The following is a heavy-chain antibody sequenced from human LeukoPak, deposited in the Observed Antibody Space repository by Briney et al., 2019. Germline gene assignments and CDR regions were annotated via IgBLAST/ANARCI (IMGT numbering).Heavy chain of an antibody. CDR2: IKSKTDGGTT. CDR1: GFTFSNAW. J-gene: IGHJ5*02. Sequence: PGGSLRLSCAASGFTFSNAWMNWVRQAPGKGLEWVGRIKSKTDGGTTDYAAPVKGRFTMSRDDSKNTLYLQMNSLKTEDTAVYYCTTDVLRYFGWSPWGQGTLVTVSS. CDR3: TTDVLRYFGWSP. V-gene: IGHV3-15*01. D-gene: IGHD3-9*01.